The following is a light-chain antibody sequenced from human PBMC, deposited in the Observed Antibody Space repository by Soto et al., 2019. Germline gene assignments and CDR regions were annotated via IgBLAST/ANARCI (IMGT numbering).Light chain of an antibody. CDR2: AAS. CDR1: QSINTN. CDR3: QQSYSLPLT. J-gene: IGKJ4*01. Sequence: DIQMTQSPSSLSASVGDRVTIACRASQSINTNLNWYQQKPGKAPNLLIHAASNLQTGVPSRFSGSGYGTGFTLSISSLQPEDFATYYCQQSYSLPLTFGEGTKVEIK. V-gene: IGKV1-39*01.